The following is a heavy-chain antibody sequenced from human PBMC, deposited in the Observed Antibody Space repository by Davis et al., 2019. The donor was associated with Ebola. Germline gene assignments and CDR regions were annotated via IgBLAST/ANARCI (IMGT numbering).Heavy chain of an antibody. CDR1: GYTFTSYG. CDR3: ARLGYCSSTSCYVSWGLYYYYGMDV. V-gene: IGHV1-18*01. CDR2: ISAYNGNT. Sequence: ASVKVSCKASGYTFTSYGISWVRQAPGQGLEWMGWISAYNGNTNYAQKLQGRVTMTTDTSTSTAYMELRSLRSDDTAVYYCARLGYCSSTSCYVSWGLYYYYGMDVWGQGTTVTVSS. D-gene: IGHD2-2*01. J-gene: IGHJ6*02.